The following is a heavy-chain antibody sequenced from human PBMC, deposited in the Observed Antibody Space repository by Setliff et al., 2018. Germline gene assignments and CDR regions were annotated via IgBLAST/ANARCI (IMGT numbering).Heavy chain of an antibody. CDR3: ARDDLTGGGDC. D-gene: IGHD3-16*01. V-gene: IGHV5-51*01. Sequence: PGASLKISCKGSGYSFSTYWIGWVRQMPGKGREWMGVIYPGDSDTRYSPSFQGQVTISADKSSSTAYLQWSSLKPSDTAVYYCARDDLTGGGDCWGQGTLVTVSS. J-gene: IGHJ4*02. CDR1: GYSFSTYW. CDR2: IYPGDSDT.